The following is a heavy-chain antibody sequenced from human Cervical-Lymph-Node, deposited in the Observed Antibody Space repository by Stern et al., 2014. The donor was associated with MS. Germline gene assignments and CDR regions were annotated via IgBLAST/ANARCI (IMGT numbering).Heavy chain of an antibody. CDR1: GYSFTSYW. CDR2: LFPGDPDP. CDR3: ARHGGSSFVYFDY. V-gene: IGHV5-51*01. J-gene: IGHJ4*02. Sequence: EVQLVESGAEVKKPGESLKISCKGSGYSFTSYWIGWVRQMPGKGLEWMGILFPGDPDPRHSPSLNGQCTIYGDKSTSTAYLQWSSLKASDTAMYYCARHGGSSFVYFDYWGQGTLVTVSS. D-gene: IGHD2-15*01.